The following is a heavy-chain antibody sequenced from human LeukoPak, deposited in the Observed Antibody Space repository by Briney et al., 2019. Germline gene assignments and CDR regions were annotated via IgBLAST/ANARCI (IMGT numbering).Heavy chain of an antibody. Sequence: GGSLRLSCAASGFTFSSYSMNWVRQAPGKGLEWDSSISSSSSYIYYADSVKGRFTISRDNAKDSLYLQMNSLRAEDTAVYYCASLSYCSGGSCHHDYWGQGTLVTVSS. V-gene: IGHV3-21*01. J-gene: IGHJ4*02. CDR3: ASLSYCSGGSCHHDY. CDR1: GFTFSSYS. D-gene: IGHD2-15*01. CDR2: ISSSSSYI.